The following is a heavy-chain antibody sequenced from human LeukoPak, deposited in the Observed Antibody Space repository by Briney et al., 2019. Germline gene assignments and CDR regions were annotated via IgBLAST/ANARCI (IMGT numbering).Heavy chain of an antibody. J-gene: IGHJ4*02. CDR3: AKGNSYTKTYYCVS. CDR2: ISWNSGSI. V-gene: IGHV3-9*03. Sequence: GGSLRLSCAASGFTFDDYAMHWVRQAPGKGLEWVSGISWNSGSIGYADSVKGRFTISRDNAKNSLYLQMNDLRPEDMALYYCAKGNSYTKTYYCVSWGQGTLVIVSS. D-gene: IGHD3-16*01. CDR1: GFTFDDYA.